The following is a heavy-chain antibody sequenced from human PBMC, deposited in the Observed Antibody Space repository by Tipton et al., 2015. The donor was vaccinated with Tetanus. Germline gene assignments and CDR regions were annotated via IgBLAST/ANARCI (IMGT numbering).Heavy chain of an antibody. V-gene: IGHV3-33*08. CDR3: ARDLGQSYFDY. CDR1: GFTFSRYA. Sequence: SLRLSCAASGFTFSRYAMHWVRQAPGKGLEWVAFMWYDGSHIYYADSVKGRFTISRDNSNSTLFLLMNSLGAEDTAVYYCARDLGQSYFDYWGQGTLVPVSS. D-gene: IGHD7-27*01. J-gene: IGHJ4*02. CDR2: MWYDGSHI.